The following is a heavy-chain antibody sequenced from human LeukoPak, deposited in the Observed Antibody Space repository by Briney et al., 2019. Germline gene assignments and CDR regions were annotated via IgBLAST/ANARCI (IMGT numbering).Heavy chain of an antibody. CDR2: IIPIFGTA. CDR3: ARCSGYSYHYYYYYMDV. V-gene: IGHV1-69*05. J-gene: IGHJ6*03. D-gene: IGHD3-22*01. Sequence: SVKVSCKASGGTFSSYAISWVRQAPGQGLEWMGGIIPIFGTANYAQKFQGRVTITTDESTSTAYMELSSLRSEDTAVYYCARCSGYSYHYYYYYMDVWGKGTTVTVSS. CDR1: GGTFSSYA.